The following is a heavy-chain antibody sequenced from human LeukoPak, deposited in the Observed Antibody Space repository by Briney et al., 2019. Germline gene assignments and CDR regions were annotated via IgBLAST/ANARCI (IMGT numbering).Heavy chain of an antibody. V-gene: IGHV3-23*01. Sequence: GGSLRLSCAASGFTFSSYAMSWVHQAPGKGLEWVSAISGSGGSTYYADSVKGRFTISRDNSKNTLYLQMNSLRAEDTAVYYCANGPLNGYSSSQPYYYYYMDVWGKGTTVTVSS. D-gene: IGHD6-13*01. CDR1: GFTFSSYA. CDR3: ANGPLNGYSSSQPYYYYYMDV. J-gene: IGHJ6*03. CDR2: ISGSGGST.